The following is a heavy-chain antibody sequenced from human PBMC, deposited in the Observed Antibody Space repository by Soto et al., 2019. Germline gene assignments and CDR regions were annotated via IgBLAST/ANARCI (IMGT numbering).Heavy chain of an antibody. Sequence: SETLSLTCTVSGGSISSGGYYWSWIRQSPGKGLEWIAYISYSWTTYYNPSLKSRLSISADTCKNQFSLYLKSVTVADTAVYYCGTVRASWYIDYWGQGTLVTVSS. V-gene: IGHV4-31*03. CDR2: ISYSWTT. CDR3: GTVRASWYIDY. CDR1: GGSISSGGYY. J-gene: IGHJ4*02. D-gene: IGHD2-2*01.